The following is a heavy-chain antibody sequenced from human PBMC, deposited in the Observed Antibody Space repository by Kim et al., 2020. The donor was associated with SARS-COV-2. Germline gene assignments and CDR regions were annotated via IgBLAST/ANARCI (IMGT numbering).Heavy chain of an antibody. V-gene: IGHV4-34*01. CDR2: INHSGST. D-gene: IGHD6-13*01. CDR1: GGSFSGYY. J-gene: IGHJ4*02. CDR3: ARDGDMRAAAGTVGVYYFDY. Sequence: SETLSLTCAVYGGSFSGYYWSWIRQPPGKGLEWIGEINHSGSTNYNPSLKSRVTISVDTSKNQFSLKLSSVPAADTAVYYCARDGDMRAAAGTVGVYYFDYWGQGTLVTVSS.